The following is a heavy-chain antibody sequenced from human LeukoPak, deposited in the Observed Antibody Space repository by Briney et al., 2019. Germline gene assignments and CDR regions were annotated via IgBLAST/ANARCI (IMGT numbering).Heavy chain of an antibody. V-gene: IGHV3-7*01. J-gene: IGHJ6*03. CDR3: ARAPQYCSSTSCSVYYYYYMDV. Sequence: GGSLRLSCAASGFNFSSYWMSWVRQAPGKGLEWVANIKQDGSEKYYVDSVKGRFTISRDNAKNSLYLQMNSLRAEDTAVYYCARAPQYCSSTSCSVYYYYYMDVWGKGTTVTVPS. CDR2: IKQDGSEK. D-gene: IGHD2-2*01. CDR1: GFNFSSYW.